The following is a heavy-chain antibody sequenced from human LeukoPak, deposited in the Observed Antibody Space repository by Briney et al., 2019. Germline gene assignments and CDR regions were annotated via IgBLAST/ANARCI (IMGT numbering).Heavy chain of an antibody. J-gene: IGHJ3*02. CDR1: GFTFDDYA. V-gene: IGHV3-9*01. CDR3: AKEDIKPGVVVVAAGAFDI. Sequence: GGSLRLSCAASGFTFDDYAMHWVRQAPGKGLEWVSGISWNSGSIGYADSVKGRFTISRDNAKNSLYLQMNSLRAEDTALYYCAKEDIKPGVVVVAAGAFDIWGQGTMVTVSS. CDR2: ISWNSGSI. D-gene: IGHD2-15*01.